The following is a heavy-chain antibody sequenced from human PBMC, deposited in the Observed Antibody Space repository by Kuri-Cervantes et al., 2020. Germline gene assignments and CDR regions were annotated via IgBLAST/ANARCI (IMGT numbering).Heavy chain of an antibody. CDR3: ARVADYYGSGSQHYYYYYGMDV. D-gene: IGHD3-10*01. J-gene: IGHJ6*02. CDR1: GFTFDDYA. Sequence: SLKISCAASGFTFDDYAMHWVRQAPGKGLEWVSGISWNSGSIGYADSVKGRFTISRDNSKNTLYLQMNSLRAEDTAVYYCARVADYYGSGSQHYYYYYGMDVWGQGTTVTVSS. V-gene: IGHV3-9*01. CDR2: ISWNSGSI.